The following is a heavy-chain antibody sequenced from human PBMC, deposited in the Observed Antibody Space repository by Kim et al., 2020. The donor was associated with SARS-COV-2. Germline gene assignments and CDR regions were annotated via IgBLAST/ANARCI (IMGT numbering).Heavy chain of an antibody. CDR2: IYYSGST. CDR1: GGSISSYY. J-gene: IGHJ6*02. CDR3: ARTLYGSGYYYYGMDV. V-gene: IGHV4-59*01. D-gene: IGHD3-10*01. Sequence: SETLSLTCTVSGGSISSYYWSWIRQPPGKGLEWIGYIYYSGSTNYNPSLKSRVTISVDTSKNQFSLKLSSVTAADTAVYYCARTLYGSGYYYYGMDVWGQGTTVTVSS.